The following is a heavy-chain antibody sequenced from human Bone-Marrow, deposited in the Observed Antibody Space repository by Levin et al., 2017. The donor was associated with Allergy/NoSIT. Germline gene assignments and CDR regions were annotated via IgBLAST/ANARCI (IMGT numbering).Heavy chain of an antibody. CDR2: IIPIFGTA. J-gene: IGHJ6*03. CDR1: GGTFSSYA. V-gene: IGHV1-69*01. D-gene: IGHD2-2*01. Sequence: KISCKASGGTFSSYAISWVRQAPGQGLEWMGGIIPIFGTANYAQKFQGRVTITADESTSTAYMELSSLRSEDTAVYYCARALKDIVVVPAAMLDYYDYMDVWGKGTTVTVSS. CDR3: ARALKDIVVVPAAMLDYYDYMDV.